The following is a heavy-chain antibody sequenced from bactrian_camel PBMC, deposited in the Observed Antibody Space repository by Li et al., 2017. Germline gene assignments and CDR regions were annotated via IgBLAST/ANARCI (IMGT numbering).Heavy chain of an antibody. CDR2: IESDGSA. J-gene: IGHJ4*01. CDR3: AARSVGWCPLFEHWRGKRAYTPGGYLTN. CDR1: GDTISRYC. V-gene: IGHV3S9*01. Sequence: HVQLVESGGGSVQVGGSLRLSCVASGDTISRYCMGWFRQIPDKEREGVAGIESDGSASYADSVKGRFTISQDSAKNILYLQMHSLKPEDTAMHYCAARSVGWCPLFEHWRGKRAYTPGGYLTNWGQGTQVTVS. D-gene: IGHD1*01.